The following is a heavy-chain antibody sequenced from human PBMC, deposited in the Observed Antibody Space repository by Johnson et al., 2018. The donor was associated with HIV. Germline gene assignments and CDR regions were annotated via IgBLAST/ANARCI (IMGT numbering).Heavy chain of an antibody. CDR2: IYSGGST. V-gene: IGHV3-66*01. J-gene: IGHJ3*02. Sequence: EVQLVESGGGLVQPVGSLRLSCAASGFTVSSNYMSWVRQAPGKGLEWVSVIYSGGSTYYADSVKGRFTISRDDSKNTLYLQMNSLKTEDTAVYYCTTDGYSSSWNRDAFDIWGQGTMVTVSS. D-gene: IGHD6-13*01. CDR1: GFTVSSNY. CDR3: TTDGYSSSWNRDAFDI.